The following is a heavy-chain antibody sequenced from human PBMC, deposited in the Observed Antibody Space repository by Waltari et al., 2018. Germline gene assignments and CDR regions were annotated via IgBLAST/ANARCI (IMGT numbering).Heavy chain of an antibody. CDR3: ARDVPYLGRGAYDF. CDR1: GFTFSNFW. J-gene: IGHJ3*01. D-gene: IGHD2-21*01. V-gene: IGHV3-7*01. CDR2: INEDGRLK. Sequence: EVHLVESGGGLVQPGGSLRLSCAASGFTFSNFWMNWVRQAPGKGLELVAKINEDGRLKDYVDSVKGRFTISRDNARNSLYLEITSLRAEDTAVYYCARDVPYLGRGAYDFWGQGTMVTVSS.